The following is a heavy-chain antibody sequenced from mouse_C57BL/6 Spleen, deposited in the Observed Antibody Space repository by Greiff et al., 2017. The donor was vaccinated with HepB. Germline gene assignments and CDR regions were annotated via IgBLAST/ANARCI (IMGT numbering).Heavy chain of an antibody. CDR3: ARWNSSSGFDY. CDR2: IYPRSGNT. J-gene: IGHJ2*01. CDR1: GYTFTSYG. V-gene: IGHV1-81*01. D-gene: IGHD3-2*02. Sequence: VKLVESGAELARPGASVKLSCKASGYTFTSYGISWVKQRTGQGLEWIGEIYPRSGNTYYNEKFKGKATLTADKSSSTAYMELRSLTSEDSAVYFCARWNSSSGFDYWGQGTTLTVSS.